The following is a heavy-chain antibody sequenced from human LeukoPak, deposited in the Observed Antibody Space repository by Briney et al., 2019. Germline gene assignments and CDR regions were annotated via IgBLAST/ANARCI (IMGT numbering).Heavy chain of an antibody. V-gene: IGHV4-30-4*08. CDR2: MYYSGSA. CDR3: ARPYYYDSRIDP. D-gene: IGHD3-22*01. Sequence: SETLSLTCAVSGDSISSGDYSWNWIRQPPGKGLEWVGYMYYSGSAYYNPSLKSRATISVDTSKNQFSLKLSSVTAADTAVYFCARPYYYDSRIDPWGQGTLVTVSS. CDR1: GDSISSGDYS. J-gene: IGHJ5*02.